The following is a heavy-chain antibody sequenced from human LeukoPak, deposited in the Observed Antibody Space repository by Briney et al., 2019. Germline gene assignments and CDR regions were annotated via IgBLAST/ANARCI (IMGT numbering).Heavy chain of an antibody. CDR1: GFTFSSYW. J-gene: IGHJ4*02. D-gene: IGHD2-2*01. V-gene: IGHV3-7*01. CDR3: ARGDIVVVPAANYFDY. CDR2: IEQDGSEK. Sequence: PGGSLRLSCAASGFTFSSYWMSWVRQAPGKGLEWVANIEQDGSEKYYVDSVKGRFTISRDNAKNSLYLQMNSLRAEDTAVYYCARGDIVVVPAANYFDYWGQGTLVTVSS.